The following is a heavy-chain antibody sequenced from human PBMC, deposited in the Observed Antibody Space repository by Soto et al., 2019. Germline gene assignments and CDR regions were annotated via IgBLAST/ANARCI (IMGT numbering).Heavy chain of an antibody. J-gene: IGHJ6*03. CDR2: MNPISGNT. Sequence: ASVKVSCKASGYTFTNYEINRVQQAAGQGLEWMGWMNPISGNTGYAQKFQGRVTMTRNTSISTGYSELISLRSEDTVVYYCARAPRSVRGVRNRVYYMNVWGKGTTVTVSS. V-gene: IGHV1-8*01. CDR3: ARAPRSVRGVRNRVYYMNV. D-gene: IGHD3-10*01. CDR1: GYTFTNYE.